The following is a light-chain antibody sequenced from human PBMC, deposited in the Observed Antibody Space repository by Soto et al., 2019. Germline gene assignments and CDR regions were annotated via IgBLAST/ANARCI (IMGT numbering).Light chain of an antibody. Sequence: QSVLTQPPSVSGAPGQRVTISCTGSSSNIGAGYDVHWYQQLPGTAPKLLIYGNINRPSGVPDRFSGSKSGTSASLAITGLQAEDEADYFCQSYDSSLSDSRVFGGGPKLTVL. CDR2: GNI. V-gene: IGLV1-40*01. J-gene: IGLJ2*01. CDR1: SSNIGAGYD. CDR3: QSYDSSLSDSRV.